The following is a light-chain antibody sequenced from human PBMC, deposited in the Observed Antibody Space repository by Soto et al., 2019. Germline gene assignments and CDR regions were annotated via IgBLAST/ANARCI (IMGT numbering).Light chain of an antibody. Sequence: QTVVTQEPSFSVSPGGTVTLTCGLTSGSVSTTYYPSRYQQTPGQAPRTLIYSTNIRSSGVPDRFSGSILGNKAALTITGAQAEDESDYHCMLYMGGGLVVFGGGTKLTVL. CDR3: MLYMGGGLVV. CDR2: STN. J-gene: IGLJ2*01. V-gene: IGLV8-61*01. CDR1: SGSVSTTYY.